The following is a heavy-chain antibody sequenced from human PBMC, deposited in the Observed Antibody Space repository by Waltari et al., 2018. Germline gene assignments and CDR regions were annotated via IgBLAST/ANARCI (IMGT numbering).Heavy chain of an antibody. Sequence: QVQLQESGPGLVKPSGPLSVTCAVSGASIIGPYWWSWVRQPPGKGLEWIGQIHGSGRSDYNPSLESRVTVSIDTSNNHFSLKVTSATAADTAVYYCARDRGRGLYLDSWGQGTLVTVSP. CDR2: IHGSGRS. CDR1: GASIIGPYW. CDR3: ARDRGRGLYLDS. D-gene: IGHD2-15*01. J-gene: IGHJ4*02. V-gene: IGHV4-4*02.